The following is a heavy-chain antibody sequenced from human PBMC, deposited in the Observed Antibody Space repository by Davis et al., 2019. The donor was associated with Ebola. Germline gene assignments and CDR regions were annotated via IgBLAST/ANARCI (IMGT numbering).Heavy chain of an antibody. D-gene: IGHD3-22*01. CDR2: IYYSGST. V-gene: IGHV4-59*01. CDR1: GSSISPYY. CDR3: ARVYRIYDSAFDI. Sequence: MPSETLSLTCSVSGSSISPYYWSWIRQPPGKGLEWIGYIYYSGSTNYNPSLKSRVTISVDTSKNQFSLKLSSVTAADTAVYYCARVYRIYDSAFDIWGQGTMVTVSS. J-gene: IGHJ3*02.